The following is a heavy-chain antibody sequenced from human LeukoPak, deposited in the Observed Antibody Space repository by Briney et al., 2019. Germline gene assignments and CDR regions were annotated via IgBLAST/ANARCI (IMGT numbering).Heavy chain of an antibody. V-gene: IGHV3-21*01. CDR3: ARVWSGDYSYFDY. D-gene: IGHD4-17*01. Sequence: GGSLRLSCAASGFIFSSYSMNWVRQAPGKGLEWVSSFSSSSSYIYYADSVKGRFTVSRDNAKNSLYLQMNSLRAEDTAVYYCARVWSGDYSYFDYWGQGTLVTVSS. CDR1: GFIFSSYS. CDR2: FSSSSSYI. J-gene: IGHJ4*02.